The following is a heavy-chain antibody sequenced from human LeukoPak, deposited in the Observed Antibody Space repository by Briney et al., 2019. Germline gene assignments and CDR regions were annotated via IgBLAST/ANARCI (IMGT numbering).Heavy chain of an antibody. D-gene: IGHD3/OR15-3a*01. V-gene: IGHV3-33*01. CDR1: GFTFSSYG. J-gene: IGHJ4*02. Sequence: PGRSLRLSCAASGFTFSSYGMHWVRQSPGKGLEWVAVIWYDGSNKYYADSVKGRFTISRDNSKNTLYLQMNSLRAEDTAVYYCARDGLVPFDYWGQGTLVTVSS. CDR2: IWYDGSNK. CDR3: ARDGLVPFDY.